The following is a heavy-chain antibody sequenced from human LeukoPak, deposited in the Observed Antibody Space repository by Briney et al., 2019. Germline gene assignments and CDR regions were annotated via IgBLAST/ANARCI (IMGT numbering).Heavy chain of an antibody. Sequence: GGSLRLSCAASGFTFSSYWMSWVRQAPGKGLEWVANIKQDGSEKYYVDSVKGRFTISRDNAKNTLYLQMNSLRAEDTAVYYCAGEAFFGSSWYTFDYWGQGTLVTVSS. CDR3: AGEAFFGSSWYTFDY. D-gene: IGHD6-13*01. V-gene: IGHV3-7*01. J-gene: IGHJ4*02. CDR2: IKQDGSEK. CDR1: GFTFSSYW.